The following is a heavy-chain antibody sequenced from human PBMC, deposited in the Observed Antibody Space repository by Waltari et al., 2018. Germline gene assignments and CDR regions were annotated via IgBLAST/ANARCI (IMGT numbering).Heavy chain of an antibody. V-gene: IGHV4-59*01. J-gene: IGHJ3*02. CDR1: GGSISSYY. D-gene: IGHD1-26*01. CDR2: IYYSGST. Sequence: QVQLQESGPGLVKPSETLSLTCTVSGGSISSYYWSWIRQPPGKGLEWIGYIYYSGSTNHNPSLKSRGTISVDTSKHRFSLRLSSVTAAETAVYYCARGNWWELLRPPAFDIWGQGTMVTVSS. CDR3: ARGNWWELLRPPAFDI.